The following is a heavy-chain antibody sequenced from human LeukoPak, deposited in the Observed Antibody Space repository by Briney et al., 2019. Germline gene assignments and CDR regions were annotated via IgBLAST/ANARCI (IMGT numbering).Heavy chain of an antibody. CDR2: INHSGST. Sequence: SETLSLTCAVYGGSFSGYYWSWIRQPPGKGLEWIGEINHSGSTNYNPSLKSRVTISVDTSKNQFFLKLSSVTAADTAVYYCARIPGDRPDDWGQGTLVTVS. J-gene: IGHJ4*02. D-gene: IGHD7-27*01. CDR3: ARIPGDRPDD. CDR1: GGSFSGYY. V-gene: IGHV4-34*01.